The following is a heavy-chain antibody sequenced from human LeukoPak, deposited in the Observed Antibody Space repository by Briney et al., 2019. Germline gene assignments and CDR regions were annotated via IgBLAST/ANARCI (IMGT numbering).Heavy chain of an antibody. CDR3: ARVKKNYAYYFDY. J-gene: IGHJ4*02. D-gene: IGHD1-7*01. V-gene: IGHV4-34*01. CDR1: GGSFSGYY. CDR2: INHSGST. Sequence: PSETLSLTCAVYGGSFSGYYWSWIRQPPGKGLEWIGEINHSGSTNYNPSLKSRVTISVDTSKNQFSLKLSSVTAADMAVYYCARVKKNYAYYFDYWGQGTLVTVSS.